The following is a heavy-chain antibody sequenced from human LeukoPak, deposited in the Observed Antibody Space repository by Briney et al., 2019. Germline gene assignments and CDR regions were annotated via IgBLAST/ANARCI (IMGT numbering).Heavy chain of an antibody. CDR2: IYYSGST. D-gene: IGHD6-13*01. Sequence: SETLSLTCTVSGGSISSYYWSWIRQPPGKGLEWIGYIYYSGSTNYNPSLKSRVTISVDTSKNQFSLKLSSVTAADTAVYYCARDEGGSSGWYWYYWGQGTLVTVSS. J-gene: IGHJ4*02. CDR3: ARDEGGSSGWYWYY. CDR1: GGSISSYY. V-gene: IGHV4-59*01.